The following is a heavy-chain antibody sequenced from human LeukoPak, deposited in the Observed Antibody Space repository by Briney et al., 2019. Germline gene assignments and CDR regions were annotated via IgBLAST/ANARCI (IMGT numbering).Heavy chain of an antibody. CDR3: TKEEITMVRGVIISWFDP. J-gene: IGHJ5*02. CDR2: IRYDGSNK. CDR1: GFSFSIYS. V-gene: IGHV3-30*02. Sequence: GGSLRLSCAASGFSFSIYSMHWVRQAPGKGLEWVAFIRYDGSNKYYADSVKGRFTISRDNSKNTLYLQMNSLRAEDTAVYYCTKEEITMVRGVIISWFDPWGQGTLVTVSS. D-gene: IGHD3-10*01.